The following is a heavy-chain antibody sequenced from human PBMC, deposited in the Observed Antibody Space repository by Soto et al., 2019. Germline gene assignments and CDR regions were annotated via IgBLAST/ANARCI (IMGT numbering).Heavy chain of an antibody. V-gene: IGHV1-2*04. CDR1: GYTFTGYY. Sequence: ASVKVSCKASGYTFTGYYMHWVRQAPGQGLVWMGWINPNSGGTNYAQKFQGWVTMTRDTSISTAYMELSRLRSDDTAVYYCARDVRWFGEFPGYYFDYSGQGTLVTVSS. D-gene: IGHD3-10*01. CDR3: ARDVRWFGEFPGYYFDY. CDR2: INPNSGGT. J-gene: IGHJ4*02.